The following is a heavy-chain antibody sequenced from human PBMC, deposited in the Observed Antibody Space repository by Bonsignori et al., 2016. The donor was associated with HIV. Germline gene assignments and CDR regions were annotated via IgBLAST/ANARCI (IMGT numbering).Heavy chain of an antibody. CDR2: INHSGST. CDR3: AALYTRGLGFDY. V-gene: IGHV4-34*01. CDR1: GGSFSGYY. J-gene: IGHJ4*02. D-gene: IGHD3-10*01. Sequence: SETLSLTCAVYGGSFSGYYWSWIRQPPGKGLEWIGEINHSGSTNYNPSLKSRVTISVDTSKNQFSLKLSSVTAADTAVYYCAALYTRGLGFDYWGQGTLVTVSS.